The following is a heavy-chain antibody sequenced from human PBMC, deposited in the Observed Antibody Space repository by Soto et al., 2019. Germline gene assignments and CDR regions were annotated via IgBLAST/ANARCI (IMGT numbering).Heavy chain of an antibody. J-gene: IGHJ6*02. CDR2: IKSKTDGGTT. CDR1: GFTFSNAW. D-gene: IGHD4-17*01. Sequence: GGSLRLSCAASGFTFSNAWMNWVRQAPGKGLEWVGRIKSKTDGGTTDYAAPVKGRFTISIDDSNNTLYLQMNSLKTEDTAVYYCTTVLEIYYGDYFQKDVWGQGTTVTVSS. CDR3: TTVLEIYYGDYFQKDV. V-gene: IGHV3-15*07.